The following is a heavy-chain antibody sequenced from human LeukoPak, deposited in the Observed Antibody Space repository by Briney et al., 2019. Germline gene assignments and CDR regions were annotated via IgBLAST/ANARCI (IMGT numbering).Heavy chain of an antibody. D-gene: IGHD3-10*01. CDR2: INAGNGNT. CDR1: GYTFTSCA. J-gene: IGHJ6*02. Sequence: ASVKVSCKASGYTFTSCAMHWVRQAPGQRLEWMGWINAGNGNTKYSQKFQGRVTITRDTSASTAYMELSSLRSEDTAVYYCAIGFNYYYYYGMDVWGQGTTVTVSS. CDR3: AIGFNYYYYYGMDV. V-gene: IGHV1-3*01.